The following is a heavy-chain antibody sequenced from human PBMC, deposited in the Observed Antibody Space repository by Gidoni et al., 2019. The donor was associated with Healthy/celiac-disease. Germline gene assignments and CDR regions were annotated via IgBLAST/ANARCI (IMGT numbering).Heavy chain of an antibody. D-gene: IGHD3-9*01. CDR1: GFTFSSYG. Sequence: QVQLVESGGGVVQPGRSLRLSCAASGFTFSSYGMPWVRQAPGKGLEWVAVIWYDGSNKYYADSVKGRFTISRDNSKNTLYLQMNSLRAEDTAVYYCARDLRYFDWLPDYWGQGTLVTVSS. J-gene: IGHJ4*02. CDR3: ARDLRYFDWLPDY. CDR2: IWYDGSNK. V-gene: IGHV3-33*01.